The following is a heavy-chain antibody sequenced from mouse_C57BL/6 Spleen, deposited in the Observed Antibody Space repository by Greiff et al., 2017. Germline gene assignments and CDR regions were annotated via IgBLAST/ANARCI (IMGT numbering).Heavy chain of an antibody. Sequence: QVQLQQPGAELVKPGASVKVSCKASGYTFTSYWMHWVKQRPGQGLEWIGRIHPSDSDTNYNQKFKGKATLTVDKSSSTAYMQLSSLTSEDSSVYYCAIAATVVATDYWYFDVWGTGTTGTVSS. CDR2: IHPSDSDT. D-gene: IGHD1-1*01. CDR1: GYTFTSYW. CDR3: AIAATVVATDYWYFDV. V-gene: IGHV1-74*01. J-gene: IGHJ1*03.